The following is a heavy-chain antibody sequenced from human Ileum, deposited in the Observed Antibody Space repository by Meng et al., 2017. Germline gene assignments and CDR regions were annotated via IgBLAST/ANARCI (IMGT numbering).Heavy chain of an antibody. CDR1: GGSFSGDY. D-gene: IGHD3-22*01. V-gene: IGHV4-34*01. CDR3: ARGGHDSSGYYSFDY. Sequence: VQVPQWGAGLFKPSETRSLTCAVYGGSFSGDYWSWIRQPPGKGLEWIGEINHSGSTNYNPSLKSRVTISVDTSKNQFSLKLSSVTAADTAVYYCARGGHDSSGYYSFDYWGQGTLVTVPS. J-gene: IGHJ4*02. CDR2: INHSGST.